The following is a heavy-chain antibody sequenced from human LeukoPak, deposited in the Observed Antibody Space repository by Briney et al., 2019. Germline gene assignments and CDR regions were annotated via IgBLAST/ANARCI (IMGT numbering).Heavy chain of an antibody. CDR2: ISYDGSNK. V-gene: IGHV3-30*03. J-gene: IGHJ4*02. CDR3: AREPGGAEYSGYDPFDF. D-gene: IGHD5-12*01. Sequence: GGSLRLSCAASGITFSSYGMHWVRQAPGKGLEWVAVISYDGSNKYYADSVKGRFTISRDNAKNSLYLQMNSLRAEDTAVYYCAREPGGAEYSGYDPFDFWGQGTLVTVSS. CDR1: GITFSSYG.